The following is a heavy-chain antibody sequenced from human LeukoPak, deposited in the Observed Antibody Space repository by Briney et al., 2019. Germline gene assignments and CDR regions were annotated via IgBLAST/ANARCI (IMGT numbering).Heavy chain of an antibody. J-gene: IGHJ6*03. CDR2: IYSGGST. V-gene: IGHV3-53*01. Sequence: PGGSLRLSCVASGFTVSSNYMSWVRQAPGKGLEWVSVIYSGGSTYYADSVKGRFTISRDNSKNTLYLQMNSLRAEDTAVYYCASGSGSYRTPYNYMDVWGTGTRVSVSS. D-gene: IGHD3-10*01. CDR3: ASGSGSYRTPYNYMDV. CDR1: GFTVSSNY.